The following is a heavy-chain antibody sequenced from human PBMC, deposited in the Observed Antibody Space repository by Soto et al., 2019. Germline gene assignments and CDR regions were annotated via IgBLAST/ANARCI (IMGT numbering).Heavy chain of an antibody. CDR2: ISGQIAKT. CDR1: GYSFHNFG. Sequence: QVQLVQSGPEVKKPGASVKVSCKASGYSFHNFGIIWVRQAPGQGLEWMGWISGQIAKTNYAQKFQGKVTMTTDTSTSTGYMELNTRTSDDTAMYYCARGPPSGSFSTPPRYWGQGPLVTVSS. V-gene: IGHV1-18*04. J-gene: IGHJ1*01. CDR3: ARGPPSGSFSTPPRY. D-gene: IGHD1-26*01.